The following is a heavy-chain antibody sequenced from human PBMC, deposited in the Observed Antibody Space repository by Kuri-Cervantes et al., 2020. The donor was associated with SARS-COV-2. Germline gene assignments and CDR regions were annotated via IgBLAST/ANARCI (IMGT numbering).Heavy chain of an antibody. J-gene: IGHJ4*02. Sequence: GGSLRLSCAASGFTFSSYWMHWVRQAPGKGLVWVSRINSDGSSTSYADSVKGRFTISRDNAKNTLYLQMNSLRAEDTAVYYCARGKVSGTYFGYLDYWGPGTLVTVSS. CDR1: GFTFSSYW. CDR3: ARGKVSGTYFGYLDY. V-gene: IGHV3-74*01. D-gene: IGHD1-26*01. CDR2: INSDGSST.